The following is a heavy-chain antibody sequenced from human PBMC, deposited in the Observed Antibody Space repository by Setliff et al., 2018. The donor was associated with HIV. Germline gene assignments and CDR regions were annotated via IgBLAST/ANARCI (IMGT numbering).Heavy chain of an antibody. V-gene: IGHV3-11*03. Sequence: LRLSCAASGITFSGYSMSWVRQAPGKGPEWISWISSSGEYADYADSVRGRFTVSRDNAKNSLYLQMASLRAEDTAVYYCVRGTTGSGWFYDSWGQGVLVTVSS. CDR1: GITFSGYS. CDR2: ISSSGEYA. CDR3: VRGTTGSGWFYDS. D-gene: IGHD6-19*01. J-gene: IGHJ4*02.